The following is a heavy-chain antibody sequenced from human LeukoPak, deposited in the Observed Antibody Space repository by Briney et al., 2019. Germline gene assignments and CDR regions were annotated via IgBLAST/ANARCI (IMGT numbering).Heavy chain of an antibody. J-gene: IGHJ4*02. CDR3: ARLPSAGPDY. CDR1: GGSISSYY. CDR2: IYTSGGT. V-gene: IGHV4-4*09. Sequence: SETLSLTCTVSGGSISSYYWSWIRQPPGKGLGWIGYIYTSGGTNYNPSLKSRVTISVDTSKNQFSLKLSSVTAADTAVYYCARLPSAGPDYWGQGTLVTVSS. D-gene: IGHD6-13*01.